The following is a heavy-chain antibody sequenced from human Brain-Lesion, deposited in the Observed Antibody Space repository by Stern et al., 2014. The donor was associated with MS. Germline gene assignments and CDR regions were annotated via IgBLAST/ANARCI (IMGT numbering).Heavy chain of an antibody. Sequence: QLQLQESGPGLVKPSETLSLTCTVSGGSISSSTYYWAWIRQPPGKGLAWIGNIYYSGFTYYNPSLKSRVPISVDMSKNQFSLKLSSVTAADTAIYYCARHDSVPRPSQLYSARDRGPGYFDYWGQGTLVTVSS. J-gene: IGHJ4*02. CDR1: GGSISSSTYY. D-gene: IGHD1-26*01. CDR2: IYYSGFT. CDR3: ARHDSVPRPSQLYSARDRGPGYFDY. V-gene: IGHV4-39*01.